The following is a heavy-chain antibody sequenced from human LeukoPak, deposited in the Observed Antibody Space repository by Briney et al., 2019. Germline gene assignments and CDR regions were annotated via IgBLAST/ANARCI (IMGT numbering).Heavy chain of an antibody. CDR1: GFTFSSYA. J-gene: IGHJ4*02. CDR3: ARVHPYYDSSGALDY. CDR2: ISGSGGST. D-gene: IGHD3-22*01. Sequence: GGSLRLSCAASGFTFSSYAMSWVRQAPGKGLEWVSAISGSGGSTYYADSVKGRFTISRDNSKNTLYLQMNSLRAEDTAVYYCARVHPYYDSSGALDYWGQGTLVTVSS. V-gene: IGHV3-23*01.